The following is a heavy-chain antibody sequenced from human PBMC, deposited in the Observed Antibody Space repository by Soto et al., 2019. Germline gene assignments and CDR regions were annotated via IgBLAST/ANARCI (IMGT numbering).Heavy chain of an antibody. J-gene: IGHJ5*02. CDR1: GGSIRGGGYY. D-gene: IGHD4-17*01. CDR3: AKDPSPQPTTVVTPGWFDP. CDR2: IYYTGST. Sequence: SETLSLTCTVSGGSIRGGGYYWSWIRQHPGKGLEWIGYIYYTGSTYYNPSLKSRLTISVDTSKNQFSLKLSSVTAADTAVYYCAKDPSPQPTTVVTPGWFDPWGQGILVTVSS. V-gene: IGHV4-31*03.